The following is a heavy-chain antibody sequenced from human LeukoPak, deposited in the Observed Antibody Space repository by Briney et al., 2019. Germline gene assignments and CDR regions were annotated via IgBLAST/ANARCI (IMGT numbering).Heavy chain of an antibody. CDR1: GFTLSSYY. D-gene: IGHD3-10*01. Sequence: GGSLRLSCVVSGFTLSSYYMNWVRQAPGKGLEWVSSISSSRSYIYYADSVKGRFTISRDNAKNSLYLQMNSLRAEDTALYYCARHDYGSGSYYTYWGQGTLVTVSS. CDR3: ARHDYGSGSYYTY. V-gene: IGHV3-21*04. J-gene: IGHJ4*02. CDR2: ISSSRSYI.